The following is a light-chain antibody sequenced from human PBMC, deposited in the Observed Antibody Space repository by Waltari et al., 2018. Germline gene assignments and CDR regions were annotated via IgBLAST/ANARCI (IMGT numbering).Light chain of an antibody. J-gene: IGLJ3*02. CDR1: SSDVGKYNL. V-gene: IGLV2-23*02. Sequence: QSALTQPASVSGSPGQSITISCTGTSSDVGKYNLVSWYQPPGKAPKFRIYGVSKRPSGVSNRLSGSKHGNPASLTISGLQAEDEADYYCCSHVRSTWVFGGGTKLTVL. CDR3: CSHVRSTWV. CDR2: GVS.